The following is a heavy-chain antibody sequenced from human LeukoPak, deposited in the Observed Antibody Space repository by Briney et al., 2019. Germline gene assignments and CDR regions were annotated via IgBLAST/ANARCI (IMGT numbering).Heavy chain of an antibody. J-gene: IGHJ4*02. CDR3: AKRGVVIRVILVGFHKEAYYFDS. CDR2: ISGSGGGT. D-gene: IGHD3-22*01. Sequence: GGSLRLSCAVSGITLSNYAMTWVRQAPGKGLEWVAGISGSGGGTNYADSVKGRFTISRDNSKNTLYLQMNNLRVDDTAAYSCAKRGVVIRVILVGFHKEAYYFDSWGQGALVTVSS. CDR1: GITLSNYA. V-gene: IGHV3-23*01.